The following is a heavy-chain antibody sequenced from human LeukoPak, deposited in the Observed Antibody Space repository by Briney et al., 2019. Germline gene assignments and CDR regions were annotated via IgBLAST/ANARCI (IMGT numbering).Heavy chain of an antibody. J-gene: IGHJ4*02. CDR1: GGSFSSYA. V-gene: IGHV1-18*01. Sequence: ASVKVSCKASGGSFSSYAISWVRQAPGQGLEWMGWISAYNGNTNYAQKLQGRVTMTTDTSTSTAYMELRSLRSDDTAVYYCAREGVVPAADYWGQGTLVTVSS. CDR3: AREGVVPAADY. CDR2: ISAYNGNT. D-gene: IGHD2-2*01.